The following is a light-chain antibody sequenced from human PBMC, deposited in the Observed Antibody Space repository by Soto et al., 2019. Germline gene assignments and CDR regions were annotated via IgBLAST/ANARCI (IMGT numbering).Light chain of an antibody. Sequence: EIVMTQSPATLSVSPGERATLSCRASQSVSSNLAWYQQKPGQAPRILIYGASTRATGIPARFSGSGSGTEFTLTISSLQSEDFPVYYGQQYNNWPFTFGPGTKGDIK. CDR2: GAS. J-gene: IGKJ3*01. V-gene: IGKV3-15*01. CDR3: QQYNNWPFT. CDR1: QSVSSN.